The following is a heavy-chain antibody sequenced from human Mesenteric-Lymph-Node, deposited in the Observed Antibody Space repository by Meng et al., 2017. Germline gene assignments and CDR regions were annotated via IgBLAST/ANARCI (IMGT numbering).Heavy chain of an antibody. V-gene: IGHV3-11*04. J-gene: IGHJ6*02. CDR2: ISNGGGSI. Sequence: GESLKISCAASGFTFNDYFMSWIRQAPGKGLELVSYISNGGGSIYYADSVKGRFTISRDNAKNSVFLQLNGLRAEDTAVYYCARSLIRGVVLDGMDVWGQGTTVTVSS. CDR1: GFTFNDYF. D-gene: IGHD3-10*01. CDR3: ARSLIRGVVLDGMDV.